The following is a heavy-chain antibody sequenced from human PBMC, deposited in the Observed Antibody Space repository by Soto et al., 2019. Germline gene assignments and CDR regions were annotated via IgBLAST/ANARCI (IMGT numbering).Heavy chain of an antibody. D-gene: IGHD3-16*01. Sequence: VASVKVSCKASGYTFTSYYMHWVRQAPGQGLEWMGIINPSGGSTSYAQKFQGRVTMTRDTSTSTVYMELSSLRSEDTAVYYCASDLSYGANYYYYGMDVWGQGTTVTVS. CDR1: GYTFTSYY. J-gene: IGHJ6*02. CDR2: INPSGGST. CDR3: ASDLSYGANYYYYGMDV. V-gene: IGHV1-46*01.